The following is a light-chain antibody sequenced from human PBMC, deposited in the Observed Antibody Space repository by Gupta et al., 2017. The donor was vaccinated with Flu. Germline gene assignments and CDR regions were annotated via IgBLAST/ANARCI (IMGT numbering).Light chain of an antibody. CDR2: GAS. CDR1: QSVSSSY. Sequence: EIVLTQPPGTLSLSPGERATLSCRASQSVSSSYLAWYQQKPGQAPRLLIYGASSRANGTPDRFSGSGSGTDFTLTISRLEPEDFAVYYCQQYGSSPWTFGQGTKVEIK. J-gene: IGKJ1*01. CDR3: QQYGSSPWT. V-gene: IGKV3-20*01.